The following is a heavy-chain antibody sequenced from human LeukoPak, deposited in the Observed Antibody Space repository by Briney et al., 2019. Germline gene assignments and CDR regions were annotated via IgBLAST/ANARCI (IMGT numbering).Heavy chain of an antibody. CDR2: IHYTGRT. J-gene: IGHJ4*02. Sequence: PSETLSLTCTVSGGSISNYYWSWIRQPPGEGLECIGYIHYTGRTNYNPSLKSRLTMSVDMSNNQFSLNLNSVTAADTAVYYCAKVGYDFWSGISRGASAFDYWGRGTLVTVSS. CDR1: GGSISNYY. V-gene: IGHV4-59*01. CDR3: AKVGYDFWSGISRGASAFDY. D-gene: IGHD3-3*01.